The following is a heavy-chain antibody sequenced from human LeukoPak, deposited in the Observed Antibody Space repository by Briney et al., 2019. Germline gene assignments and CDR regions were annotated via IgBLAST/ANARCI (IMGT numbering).Heavy chain of an antibody. V-gene: IGHV3-23*01. CDR1: GFTFSSYA. J-gene: IGHJ4*02. Sequence: GGSLRLSCAASGFTFSSYAMSWVRQAPGKGLEWVSAISGSGGSTYYADSVKGRFTISRDNSKNTLHLQMNSLRAEDTAVYYCAKGTRYSSSWTPPGYWGQGTLVTVSS. CDR2: ISGSGGST. CDR3: AKGTRYSSSWTPPGY. D-gene: IGHD6-13*01.